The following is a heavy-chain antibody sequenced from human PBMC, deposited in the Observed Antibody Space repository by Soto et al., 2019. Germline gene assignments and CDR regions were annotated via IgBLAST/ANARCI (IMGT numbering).Heavy chain of an antibody. J-gene: IGHJ4*02. CDR1: GGSIRSGGYY. Sequence: SSETLSLTCSVSGGSIRSGGYYWSWIRQHPGKGLEWIGYIYYSGSTYYNPSLKSRLTISVDTSKNQFSLKLSSVTAADTAVYYCARGLGRRGGFDYWGQGTLVTVSS. CDR3: ARGLGRRGGFDY. CDR2: IYYSGST. V-gene: IGHV4-31*03. D-gene: IGHD3-16*01.